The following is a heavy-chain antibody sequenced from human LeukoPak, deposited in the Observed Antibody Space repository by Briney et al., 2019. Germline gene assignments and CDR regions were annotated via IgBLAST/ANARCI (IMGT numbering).Heavy chain of an antibody. D-gene: IGHD3-10*01. J-gene: IGHJ6*02. Sequence: SETLSLTCTVSGGSISSFVWNWIRQPPGEGLEWIGYISYSGIINHNPSVQSRVSMSVDTSKNQFSLRLSSVTAADTAVYYCARGGSRQNFYYSGLDVWGQGTTVTVSS. V-gene: IGHV4-59*01. CDR3: ARGGSRQNFYYSGLDV. CDR1: GGSISSFV. CDR2: ISYSGII.